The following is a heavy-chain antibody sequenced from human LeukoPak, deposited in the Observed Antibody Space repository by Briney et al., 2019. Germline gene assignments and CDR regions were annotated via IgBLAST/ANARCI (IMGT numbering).Heavy chain of an antibody. CDR2: ISSSSSHI. CDR3: ARVSTGWYRYFDS. V-gene: IGHV3-21*01. J-gene: IGHJ4*02. D-gene: IGHD6-19*01. CDR1: GFTFSSYS. Sequence: GGSLRLSCAASGFTFSSYSMIWVRQAPGKGLEWVSSISSSSSHIYYADSVKGRFTMSRDNAKNSLFLQMNSLRAEDTAVYYCARVSTGWYRYFDSWGQGTLVTVSS.